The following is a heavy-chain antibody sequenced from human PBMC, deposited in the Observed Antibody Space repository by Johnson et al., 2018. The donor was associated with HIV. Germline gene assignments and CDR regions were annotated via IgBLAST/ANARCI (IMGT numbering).Heavy chain of an antibody. D-gene: IGHD3-16*01. CDR3: ARDLGGSDAFDI. V-gene: IGHV3-21*04. CDR1: GFTFSSYA. CDR2: ISSSGSSI. Sequence: VQLVESGGGVVQPGGSLRLSCAASGFTFSSYAMSWVRQAPGKGLEWVTRISSSGSSIYYADSVKGRFTISRDNAKKSLFLQMNSLRAEDTAVYYCARDLGGSDAFDIWGQGTMVTVSS. J-gene: IGHJ3*02.